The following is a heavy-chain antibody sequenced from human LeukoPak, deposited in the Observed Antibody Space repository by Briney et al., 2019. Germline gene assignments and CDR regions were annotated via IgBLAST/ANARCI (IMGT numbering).Heavy chain of an antibody. V-gene: IGHV4-4*07. CDR1: GVSISSYY. D-gene: IGHD6-6*01. CDR3: AREGRSSSSGY. Sequence: SETLSLTGTGSGVSISSYYWSWIGQPAGKGLEWIGRIYSSGSTDYNPSLKSRVTMSVDTSKNPFSLKLDSVTAADAAVYYCAREGRSSSSGYWGQGTLVTVSS. CDR2: IYSSGST. J-gene: IGHJ4*02.